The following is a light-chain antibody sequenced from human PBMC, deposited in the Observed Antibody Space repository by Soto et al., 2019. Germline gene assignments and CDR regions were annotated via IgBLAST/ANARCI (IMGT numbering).Light chain of an antibody. J-gene: IGKJ4*01. Sequence: DIQMTQSPSSVSASVGDRVTITCRASQDIRNELAWYQHKPGKAPKRLIYVASTLQSGVPSRFSGSASGTEFTLTISSLQPEDCATYYCLQHNSYPPLTFGGGTKVEIK. CDR3: LQHNSYPPLT. CDR1: QDIRNE. CDR2: VAS. V-gene: IGKV1-17*01.